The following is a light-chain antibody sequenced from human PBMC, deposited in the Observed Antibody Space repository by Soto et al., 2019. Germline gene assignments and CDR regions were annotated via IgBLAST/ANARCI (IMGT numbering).Light chain of an antibody. V-gene: IGKV1-5*01. CDR2: DAS. J-gene: IGKJ1*01. CDR3: QQYNSYSQA. Sequence: DTQITQSPSSLSPSVGARFTTTSGASQSISSWLAWYQQKPGKAPKLLIYDASSLESGVPSRFSGSGSGTEFTLTISSLQPDDFATYYCQQYNSYSQAFGQGTKV. CDR1: QSISSW.